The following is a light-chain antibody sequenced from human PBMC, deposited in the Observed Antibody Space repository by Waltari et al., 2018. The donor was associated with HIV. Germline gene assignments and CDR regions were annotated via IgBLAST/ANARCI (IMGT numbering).Light chain of an antibody. V-gene: IGKV1-39*01. CDR1: QSISSY. CDR2: AAS. Sequence: DIKMTQSPSSLSASVGDRVTITCRASQSISSYVNWYQQKPGKAPKLLIYAASSLQSGVPSRFSGSGSGTDFTLTISSLQPEDIATYYCQQSYSIPKVFGGGTKVEIK. J-gene: IGKJ4*01. CDR3: QQSYSIPKV.